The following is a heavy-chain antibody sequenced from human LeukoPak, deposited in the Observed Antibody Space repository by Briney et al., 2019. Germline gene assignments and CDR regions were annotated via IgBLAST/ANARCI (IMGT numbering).Heavy chain of an antibody. CDR3: ASLWTGQAHSPDAFDI. Sequence: QPGGSLRLSCAASGFTFSSYAMHWVRQAPGKGLEWVAVISYDGSNKYYADSVKGRFTISRDNSKNTLYLQMNSLRAEDTAVYYCASLWTGQAHSPDAFDIWGQGTMVTVSS. CDR2: ISYDGSNK. CDR1: GFTFSSYA. D-gene: IGHD3-10*01. V-gene: IGHV3-30-3*01. J-gene: IGHJ3*02.